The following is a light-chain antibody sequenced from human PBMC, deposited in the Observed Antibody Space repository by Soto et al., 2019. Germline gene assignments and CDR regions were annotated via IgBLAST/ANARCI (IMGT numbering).Light chain of an antibody. CDR1: SPNIGSNT. CDR2: SNN. CDR3: AAWDDSLNGWV. J-gene: IGLJ3*02. Sequence: QSVVTQPPSASGTPGQRVTISCSGSSPNIGSNTVNWYQQLPGTAPKLLIYSNNQRPSGVPDRFSGSKSGTSASLAISGLQSEDEADYYCAAWDDSLNGWVFGGGTKLTVL. V-gene: IGLV1-44*01.